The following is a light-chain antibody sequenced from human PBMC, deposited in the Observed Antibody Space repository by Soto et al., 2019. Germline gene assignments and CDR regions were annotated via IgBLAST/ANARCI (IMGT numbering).Light chain of an antibody. CDR3: HQDFNLPWK. Sequence: EIVLTQSPATLSLSPVERANLSFIAIQSVNTFLAWYPHKPGQAPRLLIYGTSTRATGIPVRFSGSGSGTDFTLTISSLQPEDFAVYFCHQDFNLPWKCGQGTKGDIK. CDR2: GTS. V-gene: IGKV3D-7*01. CDR1: QSVNTF. J-gene: IGKJ1*01.